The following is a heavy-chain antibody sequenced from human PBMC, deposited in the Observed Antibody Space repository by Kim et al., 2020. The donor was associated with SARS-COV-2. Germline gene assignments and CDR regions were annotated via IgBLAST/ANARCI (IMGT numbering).Heavy chain of an antibody. CDR3: ARDWDDYYDSSGYYYFDY. J-gene: IGHJ4*02. V-gene: IGHV4-4*06. Sequence: KSRVTMSVDTSKNQFSLKLSSVTAADTAVYYCARDWDDYYDSSGYYYFDYWGQGTLVTVSS. D-gene: IGHD3-22*01.